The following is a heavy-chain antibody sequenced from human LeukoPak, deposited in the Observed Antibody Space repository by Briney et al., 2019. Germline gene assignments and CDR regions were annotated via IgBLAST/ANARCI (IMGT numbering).Heavy chain of an antibody. CDR2: INPNSGGT. J-gene: IGHJ4*02. CDR3: AREGWLSYGSGSLYLDY. D-gene: IGHD3-10*01. V-gene: IGHV1-2*02. Sequence: GASVKVSCKASGYTFTGYYMHWVRQAPGQGLEWMGWINPNSGGTNYAQKFQGRVTMTRDTSISTAYMELSRLRSDDTAVYYCAREGWLSYGSGSLYLDYWGQGALVTVSS. CDR1: GYTFTGYY.